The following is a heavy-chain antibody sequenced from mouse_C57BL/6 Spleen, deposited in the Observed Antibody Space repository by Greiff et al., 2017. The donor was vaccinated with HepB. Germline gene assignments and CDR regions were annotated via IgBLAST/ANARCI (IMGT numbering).Heavy chain of an antibody. CDR2: ISSGSSTI. D-gene: IGHD1-1*01. CDR3: ARNGRNYFDY. V-gene: IGHV5-17*01. J-gene: IGHJ2*01. CDR1: GFTFSDYG. Sequence: DVQLVESGGGLVKPGGSLKLSCAASGFTFSDYGMHWVRQAPEKGLEWVAYISSGSSTIYYADTVKGRFTISRDNAKNTLFLQMTSLRSEDTAMYYGARNGRNYFDYWGQGTTLTVSS.